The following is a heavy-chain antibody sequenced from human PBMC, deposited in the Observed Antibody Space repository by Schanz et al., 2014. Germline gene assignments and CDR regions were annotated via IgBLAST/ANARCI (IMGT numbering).Heavy chain of an antibody. CDR1: GFNSDDYA. V-gene: IGHV3-48*03. J-gene: IGHJ4*02. Sequence: EVQVVESGGGLVQPGGSLRLSCTASGFNSDDYAMHWVRQAPGKGLEWVSYVSSSSSYTHYADSVKGRFTISRDNAKNTLYLQMNSLSAEDTAVYFCVSQTGSPNYWGQGALVTVSS. D-gene: IGHD6-13*01. CDR2: VSSSSSYT. CDR3: VSQTGSPNY.